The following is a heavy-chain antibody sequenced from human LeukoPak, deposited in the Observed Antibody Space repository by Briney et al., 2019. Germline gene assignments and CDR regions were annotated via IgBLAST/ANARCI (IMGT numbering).Heavy chain of an antibody. J-gene: IGHJ6*02. CDR3: AKGNIWFGEKHGMDV. CDR2: ISDSGGST. Sequence: GASLRLSCAASGFTFSTYAMSWVRQAPGKGLEWVPGISDSGGSTYYADSVKGRFTISRDNSKNTLYLQMNSLRAEDTAVYYCAKGNIWFGEKHGMDVWGQGTTVTVSS. V-gene: IGHV3-23*01. D-gene: IGHD3-10*01. CDR1: GFTFSTYA.